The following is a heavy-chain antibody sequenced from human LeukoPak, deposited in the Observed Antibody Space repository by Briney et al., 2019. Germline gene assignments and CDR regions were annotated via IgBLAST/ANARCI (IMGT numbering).Heavy chain of an antibody. CDR2: INIKSDGGTT. Sequence: GGARRLCFSCAGFDLTNNCIGLGRDGPGKGLELVGRINIKSDGGTTDYAAPVKGRFTISRDDSKNTLYLQMNSLQTEDTAVYYCTAGHWRRLWGQGALVTVSS. V-gene: IGHV3-15*01. D-gene: IGHD1-1*01. J-gene: IGHJ4*02. CDR1: GFDLTNNC. CDR3: TAGHWRRL.